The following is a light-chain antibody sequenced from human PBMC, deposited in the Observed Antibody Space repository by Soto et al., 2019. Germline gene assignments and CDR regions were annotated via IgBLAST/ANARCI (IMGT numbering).Light chain of an antibody. J-gene: IGLJ2*01. V-gene: IGLV2-14*01. CDR2: EVS. Sequence: QSALTQPASVSGSPGQSITISCTGSSSDVGGYNYVSWYQQHPGKAPKLMIYEVSNRPSGVPNRFSCSKSGNTASLTISGLQAEDEADYYCSSYTRTTLVVFGGGTKVTVL. CDR1: SSDVGGYNY. CDR3: SSYTRTTLVV.